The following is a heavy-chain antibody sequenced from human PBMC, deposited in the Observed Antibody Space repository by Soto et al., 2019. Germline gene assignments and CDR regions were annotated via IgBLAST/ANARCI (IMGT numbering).Heavy chain of an antibody. J-gene: IGHJ3*02. CDR2: IIPIFGTA. CDR1: GGTFSSYA. CDR3: ARAVYYYDSSGYYGAFDS. Sequence: GASVKVSCKASGGTFSSYAISWVRQAPGQGLEWMGGIIPIFGTANYAQKFQGRVTITADESTSTAYMELSSLRSEDTAVYYCARAVYYYDSSGYYGAFDSWGQGTMVNVAS. V-gene: IGHV1-69*13. D-gene: IGHD3-22*01.